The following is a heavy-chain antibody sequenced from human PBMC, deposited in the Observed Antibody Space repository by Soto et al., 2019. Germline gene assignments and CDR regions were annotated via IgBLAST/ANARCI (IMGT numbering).Heavy chain of an antibody. D-gene: IGHD6-19*01. CDR3: ARGHPGLAIDY. V-gene: IGHV4-34*01. J-gene: IGHJ4*02. Sequence: SETLSLTCAVYGGSFSGYYWSWIRQPPGKGLEWIGEINHSGSTNYNPSLKSRVTISVDTSKNQFSLKLSSVTAADTAVYYCARGHPGLAIDYWGQGTLVTVSS. CDR2: INHSGST. CDR1: GGSFSGYY.